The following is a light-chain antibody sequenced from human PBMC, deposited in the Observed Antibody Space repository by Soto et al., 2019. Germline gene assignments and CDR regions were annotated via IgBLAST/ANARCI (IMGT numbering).Light chain of an antibody. CDR1: QSISSA. CDR3: QQYNEWPLT. Sequence: EIVMTQSPATLSVSPGERATLSCRASQSISSALAWYQQKPGQAPRLLIYGASTTATGIPARFSGSGSGTEFTLTVSSLQSEDFAVYYCQQYNEWPLTFGGGTKVEIK. J-gene: IGKJ4*01. V-gene: IGKV3-15*01. CDR2: GAS.